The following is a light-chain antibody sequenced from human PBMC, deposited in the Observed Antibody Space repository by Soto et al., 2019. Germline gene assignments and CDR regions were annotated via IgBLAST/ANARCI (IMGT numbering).Light chain of an antibody. V-gene: IGKV3-15*01. J-gene: IGKJ2*01. Sequence: EIGMTQSPANLSVSPGERATLSCRASQSISTELAWYQQKPGQPPRLLIYSSSTRATGVPARFTGSGSGSEFTLTLSGLQSEDFAVYYCQQGHNWPLTFGQGTRLEI. CDR1: QSISTE. CDR3: QQGHNWPLT. CDR2: SSS.